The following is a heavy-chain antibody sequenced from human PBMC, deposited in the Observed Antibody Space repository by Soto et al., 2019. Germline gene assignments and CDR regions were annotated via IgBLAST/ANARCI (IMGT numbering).Heavy chain of an antibody. CDR2: ISGSTV. CDR3: VRYCSTTLCNGVATRTFDY. CDR1: GFTFSSYA. V-gene: IGHV3-23*01. Sequence: EVQLLESGGGLVQPGGSLRLSCAASGFTFSSYAMSWVRQAPGKGLEWVSAISGSTVYYADSVKGRFTISRDNTRNSLYLQMNSLRDEDTALYYCVRYCSTTLCNGVATRTFDYWGQGTLVTVSS. D-gene: IGHD2-2*01. J-gene: IGHJ4*02.